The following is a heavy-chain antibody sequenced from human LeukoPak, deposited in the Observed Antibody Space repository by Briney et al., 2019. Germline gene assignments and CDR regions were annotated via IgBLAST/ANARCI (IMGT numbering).Heavy chain of an antibody. CDR3: ARRETGYSSGWYLDY. D-gene: IGHD6-19*01. Sequence: ASVKVSCKASGYTFTSYGISWVRQAPGQGLEWMGWISAYNGNTNYAQKLQGRVTMTTDTSTSTAYMELRSLRSDDTAVYYCARRETGYSSGWYLDYWGQGTLVIVSS. CDR1: GYTFTSYG. J-gene: IGHJ4*02. V-gene: IGHV1-18*01. CDR2: ISAYNGNT.